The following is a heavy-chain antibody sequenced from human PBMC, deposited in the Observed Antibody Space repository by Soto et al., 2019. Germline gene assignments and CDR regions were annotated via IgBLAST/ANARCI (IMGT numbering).Heavy chain of an antibody. V-gene: IGHV3-66*01. CDR1: GFTVSSNY. CDR3: ATANWWLRDDHAFDI. Sequence: GSLRLSCAASGFTVSSNYMSWVRQAPGKGLEWVSVIYSGGSTYYADSVKGRFTISRDNSKNTLYLQMNSLRAEDTAVYYCATANWWLRDDHAFDIWRQGTMDPVSS. D-gene: IGHD5-12*01. CDR2: IYSGGST. J-gene: IGHJ3*02.